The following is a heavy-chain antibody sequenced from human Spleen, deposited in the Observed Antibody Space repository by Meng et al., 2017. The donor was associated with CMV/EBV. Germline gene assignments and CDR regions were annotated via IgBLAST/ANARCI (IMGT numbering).Heavy chain of an antibody. CDR2: IYYSGST. CDR3: ARDNGYSYVGYGMDV. CDR1: GDSISRSAHY. V-gene: IGHV4-39*07. D-gene: IGHD5-18*01. J-gene: IGHJ6*02. Sequence: SETLSLTCTVSGDSISRSAHYWGWIRQPPGKGLEWIGSIYYSGSTYYSPSLKSRVTISIDTSKNQFSLRLNSVTAADTAVYYCARDNGYSYVGYGMDVWGQGTTVTVSS.